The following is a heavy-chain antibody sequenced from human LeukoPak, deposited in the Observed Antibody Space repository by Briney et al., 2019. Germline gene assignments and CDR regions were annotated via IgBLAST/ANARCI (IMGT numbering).Heavy chain of an antibody. V-gene: IGHV4-4*07. CDR3: ARDSGKGDTAHMDV. CDR2: VYTSGST. D-gene: IGHD1-26*01. CDR1: RDCIGNCN. Sequence: THARERNVDRDCIGNCNRSWLRHPAGNGQEWIGHVYTSGSTNYNPSLKSRVTMSVDTSKNQFSLRLSSVTAADTAVYYCARDSGKGDTAHMDVWGKGTTVTVSS. J-gene: IGHJ6*03.